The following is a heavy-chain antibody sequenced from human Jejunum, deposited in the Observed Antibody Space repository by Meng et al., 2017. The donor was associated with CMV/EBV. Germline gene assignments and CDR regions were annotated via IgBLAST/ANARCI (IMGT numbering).Heavy chain of an antibody. V-gene: IGHV3-53*01. CDR2: INTSGST. J-gene: IGHJ5*01. CDR3: ATSPRSHDYDS. CDR1: GFTVSSRY. D-gene: IGHD5-12*01. Sequence: GPLVESGGGLVQPGGSRRLSWAASGFTVSSRYMTWVCQAPGKGLDWVAVINTSGSTYYADSVKGRFTISRDNSWNTLFLQMNSLRAEDTAVYYCATSPRSHDYDSWGQGTLVTVSS.